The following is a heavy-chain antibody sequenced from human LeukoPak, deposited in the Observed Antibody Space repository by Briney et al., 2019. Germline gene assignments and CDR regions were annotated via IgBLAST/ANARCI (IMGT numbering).Heavy chain of an antibody. D-gene: IGHD3-22*01. Sequence: SVKVSCKASGGTFSSYTISWVRQAPGQGLEWMGRIIPILGIANYAQKFQGRVTITADKSTSIAYMELSSLRSEDTAVYYCARAPSDYYDSSGYGWFDPWGQGTLVTVSS. V-gene: IGHV1-69*02. J-gene: IGHJ5*02. CDR2: IIPILGIA. CDR1: GGTFSSYT. CDR3: ARAPSDYYDSSGYGWFDP.